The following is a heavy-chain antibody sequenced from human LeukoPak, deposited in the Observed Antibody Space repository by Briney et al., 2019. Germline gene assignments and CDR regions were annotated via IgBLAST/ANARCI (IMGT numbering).Heavy chain of an antibody. CDR3: ARSRPDGTIYGMDV. Sequence: ASVKVSCKASGYTFTGYYMHWVRQAPGPGLEWMGWINPNSGGTNYAQKFQGRVTMTRDTSTSTVYMELSSLRSEDTAVYYCARSRPDGTIYGMDVWGQGTTVTVSS. D-gene: IGHD6-13*01. V-gene: IGHV1-2*02. CDR1: GYTFTGYY. J-gene: IGHJ6*02. CDR2: INPNSGGT.